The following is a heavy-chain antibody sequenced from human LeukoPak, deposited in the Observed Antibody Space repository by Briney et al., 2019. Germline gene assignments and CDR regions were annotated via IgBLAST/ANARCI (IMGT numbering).Heavy chain of an antibody. CDR2: FDPEDGET. CDR1: GYTLTELS. V-gene: IGHV1-24*01. J-gene: IGHJ4*02. Sequence: ASVKVSCKVSGYTLTELSMHWVRQAPGKGLEWMGGFDPEDGETIYAQMFQGRVTMTEDTSTDTAYMELSSLRSEDTAVYYRTITMVRGVITDPDYWGQGTLVTVSS. CDR3: TITMVRGVITDPDY. D-gene: IGHD3-10*01.